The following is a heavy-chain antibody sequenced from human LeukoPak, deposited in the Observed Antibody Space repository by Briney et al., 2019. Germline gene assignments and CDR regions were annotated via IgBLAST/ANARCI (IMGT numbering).Heavy chain of an antibody. CDR3: ARDSGSSWRHDAFDI. D-gene: IGHD6-13*01. V-gene: IGHV4-59*01. Sequence: SETLSLTCTVSGGSISSYYWSWIRQPPGKGLEWIGYIYYSGSTNYNPSLKSRVTISVDTSKNQFSLKLSSVTAADTAVYYCARDSGSSWRHDAFDIWGQGTMVTVSS. J-gene: IGHJ3*02. CDR1: GGSISSYY. CDR2: IYYSGST.